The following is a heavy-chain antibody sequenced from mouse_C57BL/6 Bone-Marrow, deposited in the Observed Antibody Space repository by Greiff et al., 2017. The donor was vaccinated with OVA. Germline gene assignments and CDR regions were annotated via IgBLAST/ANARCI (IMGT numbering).Heavy chain of an antibody. CDR1: GYPFTSYW. D-gene: IGHD1-1*01. CDR3: ASYYYGSSPFAY. V-gene: IGHV1-55*01. Sequence: QVQLKQPGAELVKPGASVKMSCKASGYPFTSYWITWVKQRPGQGLEWIGAIYPGSGSTNYNEKFKSKATLTVDTSSSTAYMQLSSLTSEDSAVYYCASYYYGSSPFAYWGQGTLVTVSA. CDR2: IYPGSGST. J-gene: IGHJ3*01.